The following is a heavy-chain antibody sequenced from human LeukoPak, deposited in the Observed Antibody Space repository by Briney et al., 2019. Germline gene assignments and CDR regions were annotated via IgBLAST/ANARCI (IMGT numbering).Heavy chain of an antibody. J-gene: IGHJ3*02. CDR1: GYTFTGSF. Sequence: ASLKVSCAASGYTFTGSFMHWVRHAPGQGLEWMGRINPNSGGTNYAQKFQGRVTMTRDTSISTAYMELSRLRSDDTAVYYCARDRRSGFDIWGEGTMVTVSS. V-gene: IGHV1-2*06. D-gene: IGHD6-25*01. CDR3: ARDRRSGFDI. CDR2: INPNSGGT.